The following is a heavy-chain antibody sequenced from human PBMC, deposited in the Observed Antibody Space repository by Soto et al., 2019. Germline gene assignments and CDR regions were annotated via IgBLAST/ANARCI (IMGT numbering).Heavy chain of an antibody. D-gene: IGHD6-13*01. V-gene: IGHV3-7*01. J-gene: IGHJ4*02. CDR3: ASPGKSSAWCYDH. Sequence: EVQLVESGGGLVQPGGSLRLSCAASGFTSSSYWMSWVRQAPGKGLEWVANIKQDGSEKYYVDSVKGRFTISRDNAKNSLYLQMNSLKVEDTAVYYCASPGKSSAWCYDHWGQGTLVTVSS. CDR2: IKQDGSEK. CDR1: GFTSSSYW.